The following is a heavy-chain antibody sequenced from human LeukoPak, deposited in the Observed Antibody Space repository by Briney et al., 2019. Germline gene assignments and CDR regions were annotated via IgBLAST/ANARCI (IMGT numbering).Heavy chain of an antibody. D-gene: IGHD1-7*01. J-gene: IGHJ3*02. Sequence: SETLSLTCTVSGGSISSYYWSWIRQPPGKGLEWIGYIYTSGSTNYNHSLKSRVTISVDTSKNQFSLKLSSVTAADTAVYYCARQRSVSPITGTTGFDAFDIWGQGTMVTVSS. CDR1: GGSISSYY. CDR3: ARQRSVSPITGTTGFDAFDI. V-gene: IGHV4-4*09. CDR2: IYTSGST.